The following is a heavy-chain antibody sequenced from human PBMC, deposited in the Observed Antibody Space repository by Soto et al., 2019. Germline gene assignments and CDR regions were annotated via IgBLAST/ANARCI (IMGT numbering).Heavy chain of an antibody. CDR2: INPSGGST. D-gene: IGHD5-18*01. CDR1: GYTFTSYY. Sequence: GASVKVSCKASGYTFTSYYMHWVRQAPGQGLEWMGIINPSGGSTSYAQKFQGRVTMTRDTSTSTVYMELSSLRSEDTAVYYCARGIIQLWGPVDMDVWGQGTTVTVSS. CDR3: ARGIIQLWGPVDMDV. J-gene: IGHJ6*02. V-gene: IGHV1-46*01.